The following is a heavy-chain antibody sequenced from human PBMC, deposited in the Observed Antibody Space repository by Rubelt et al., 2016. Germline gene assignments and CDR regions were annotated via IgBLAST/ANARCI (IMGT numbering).Heavy chain of an antibody. D-gene: IGHD2-21*01. CDR1: GFTFSSYS. CDR2: ISGDGGST. Sequence: EVQLVESGGGLVQPGGSLRLSCAASGFTFSSYSMNWVRQAPGKGLEWVSLISGDGGSTYYADSGKGRFTISRDNSKKPLYLQMNSLRTEDTALYYCAKDRVSYYYGMDVWGQGTTVTVSS. J-gene: IGHJ6*02. V-gene: IGHV3-43*02. CDR3: AKDRVSYYYGMDV.